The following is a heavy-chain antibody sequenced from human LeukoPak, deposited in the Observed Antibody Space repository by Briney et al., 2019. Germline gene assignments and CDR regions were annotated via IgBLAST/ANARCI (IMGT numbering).Heavy chain of an antibody. CDR1: GFIFSGYG. CDR2: ISYDGSNK. CDR3: AKDRLKTSRNYFDC. D-gene: IGHD4-11*01. J-gene: IGHJ4*02. Sequence: GGSLRLSCAASGFIFSGYGMHWVRQAPGKGLEWVAVISYDGSNKYYADSVKGRFTISRDNSENTLYLQMDSLRAGDTAVYYCAKDRLKTSRNYFDCWGQGTLVTVSS. V-gene: IGHV3-30*18.